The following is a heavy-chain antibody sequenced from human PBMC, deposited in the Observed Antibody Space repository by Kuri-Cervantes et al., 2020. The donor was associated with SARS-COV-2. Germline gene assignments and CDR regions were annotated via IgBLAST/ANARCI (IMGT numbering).Heavy chain of an antibody. Sequence: GESLKISYAASGFTFSNAWMNWVRQAPGKGLEWVGRIKSKTDGGTTDYAAPVKGRFTISRDDSKNTLYLQMNSLKTEDTAVYYCTEVDYYDSSGYVGWGQGTLVTVSS. CDR1: GFTFSNAW. D-gene: IGHD3-22*01. CDR2: IKSKTDGGTT. J-gene: IGHJ4*02. CDR3: TEVDYYDSSGYVG. V-gene: IGHV3-15*07.